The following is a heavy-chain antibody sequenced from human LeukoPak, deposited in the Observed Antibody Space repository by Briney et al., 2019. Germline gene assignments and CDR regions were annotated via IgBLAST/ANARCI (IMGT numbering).Heavy chain of an antibody. CDR1: GYSFTSYW. Sequence: GESLKISCKGSGYSFTSYWIGWVRQMPGKGLEWMGIIYPGDSDTRYSPSFQGQVTISADKSISTAYLQWSSLKASDTAMYYCARAMAGGTSGGSSFWFDPWGQGTLVTVSS. D-gene: IGHD5-18*01. CDR3: ARAMAGGTSGGSSFWFDP. CDR2: IYPGDSDT. V-gene: IGHV5-51*01. J-gene: IGHJ5*02.